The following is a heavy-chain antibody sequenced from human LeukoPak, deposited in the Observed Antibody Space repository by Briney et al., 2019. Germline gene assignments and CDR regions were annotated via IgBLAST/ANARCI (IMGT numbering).Heavy chain of an antibody. CDR3: ARAGTTTYYYGSGYIKPLDY. Sequence: LETLSLTCAVYGGSFSGYYWSWIRQPPGKGLEWIGEINHSGSTNYNPSLKSRVTISVDTSKNQFSLKLSSVTAADTAVYYCARAGTTTYYYGSGYIKPLDYWGQGTLVTVSS. CDR2: INHSGST. D-gene: IGHD3-10*01. V-gene: IGHV4-34*01. CDR1: GGSFSGYY. J-gene: IGHJ4*02.